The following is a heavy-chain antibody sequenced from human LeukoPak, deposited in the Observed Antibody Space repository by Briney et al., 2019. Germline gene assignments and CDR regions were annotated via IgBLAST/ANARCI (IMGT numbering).Heavy chain of an antibody. CDR2: IIPIFGTA. V-gene: IGHV1-69*05. CDR1: GGTFSSYA. Sequence: ASVKVSCKASGGTFSSYAISWVRQAPGQGLEWMGGIIPIFGTANYAQMFQGRVTITTDESTSTAYMELSSLRSEDTAVYYCARVVPAAPRGYYYYMDVWGKGTTVTVSS. D-gene: IGHD2-2*01. J-gene: IGHJ6*03. CDR3: ARVVPAAPRGYYYYMDV.